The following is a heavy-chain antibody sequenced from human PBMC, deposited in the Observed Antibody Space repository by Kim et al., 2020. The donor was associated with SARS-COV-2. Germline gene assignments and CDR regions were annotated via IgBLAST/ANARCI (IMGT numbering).Heavy chain of an antibody. CDR2: MNPITGNT. V-gene: IGHV1-8*01. CDR3: ARHCSGGICYYLSY. CDR1: GYTFSTYD. J-gene: IGHJ4*02. D-gene: IGHD2-15*01. Sequence: ASVKVSCKASGYTFSTYDINWVRQATGQGLEWMGWMNPITGNTGYEQKFQGRVSMTRDNSISTAYMELSSLRSEDTAVYYCARHCSGGICYYLSYWGQGTPVTVSS.